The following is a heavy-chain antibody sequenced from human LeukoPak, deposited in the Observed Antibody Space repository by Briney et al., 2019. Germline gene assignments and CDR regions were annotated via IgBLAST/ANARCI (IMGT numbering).Heavy chain of an antibody. D-gene: IGHD6-13*01. J-gene: IGHJ5*02. CDR3: ARYPSVAATGWGRWFDH. Sequence: GGSLRLSCAASGFTFSSFNINWVRHTPGKGLEWISYISSSSSTIYYADSVKGRFTISRDNAKSSLYLQMNSLRDEDTAVYYCARYPSVAATGWGRWFDHWGQGTLVTVSS. CDR2: ISSSSSTI. CDR1: GFTFSSFN. V-gene: IGHV3-48*02.